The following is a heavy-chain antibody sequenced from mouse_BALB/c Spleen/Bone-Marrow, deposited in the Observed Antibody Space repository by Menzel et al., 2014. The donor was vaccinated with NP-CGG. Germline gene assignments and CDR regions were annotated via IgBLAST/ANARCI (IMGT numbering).Heavy chain of an antibody. CDR3: ARSDYVFSN. CDR2: IDPENGNT. D-gene: IGHD2-4*01. V-gene: IGHV14-1*02. J-gene: IGHJ3*01. CDR1: GFNFKDYY. Sequence: VQLQQSGAEFVRPGALVKLSCKASGFNFKDYYMHWVKQGPEQGLECIGWIDPENGNTIYVPKFQGQATITADTSSHTACPGLRDQTSEDTGGYDYARSDYVFSNWGQETLVTVSS.